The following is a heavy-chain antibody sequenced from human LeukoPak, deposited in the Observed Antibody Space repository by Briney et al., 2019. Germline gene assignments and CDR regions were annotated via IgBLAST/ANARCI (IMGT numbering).Heavy chain of an antibody. CDR1: GFTFSSYA. CDR3: AKSKYSSGWYYFDY. D-gene: IGHD6-19*01. J-gene: IGHJ4*02. Sequence: GGSLRLSCAASGFTFSSYAMSWVRQAPGKGLEWVSAISGSGGSTYYADSVKGRFTVSRDNSKNTLYLQMNSLRAEDTAVYYCAKSKYSSGWYYFDYWGQGTLVTVSS. CDR2: ISGSGGST. V-gene: IGHV3-23*01.